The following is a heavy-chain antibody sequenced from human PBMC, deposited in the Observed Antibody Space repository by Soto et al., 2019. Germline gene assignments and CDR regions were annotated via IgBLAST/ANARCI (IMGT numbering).Heavy chain of an antibody. CDR1: GLTFSNYA. CDR2: MSGSSSTT. CDR3: AKNQERELPRVIDF. J-gene: IGHJ4*02. Sequence: GGSLRLSCATSGLTFSNYAMSWVRQAPGGGLEWVSSMSGSSSTTYYADSVRGRFTISRDRSKNTLYLQLSSLIAEDTALYYCAKNQERELPRVIDFWGQRTLVTVSS. D-gene: IGHD1-7*01. V-gene: IGHV3-23*01.